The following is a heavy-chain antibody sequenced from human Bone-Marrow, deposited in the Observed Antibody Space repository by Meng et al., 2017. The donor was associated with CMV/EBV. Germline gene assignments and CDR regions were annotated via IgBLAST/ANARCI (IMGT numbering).Heavy chain of an antibody. CDR2: ISSSSSYI. CDR1: GFTFSSYS. J-gene: IGHJ6*02. Sequence: GGSLRLSCAASGFTFSSYSMNWVRQAPGKGLEWVSSISSSSSYIYYADSVKGRFTTSRDNAKNSLYLQMNSLRAEDTAVYYCARALDSSGWSYYYYYGMDVWGQGTTVTVSS. V-gene: IGHV3-21*01. CDR3: ARALDSSGWSYYYYYGMDV. D-gene: IGHD6-19*01.